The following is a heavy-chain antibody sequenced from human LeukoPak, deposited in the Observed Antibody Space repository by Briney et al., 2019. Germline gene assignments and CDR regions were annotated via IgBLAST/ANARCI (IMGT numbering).Heavy chain of an antibody. CDR3: ARGEFGSGSYYPFDY. CDR1: GFTFSSYA. Sequence: GSLRLSCAASGFTFSSYAMHWVRQAPGKGLEWIGYIYYSGSTNYNPSLKSRVTISVDTSKNQFSLKLSSVTAADTAVYYCARGEFGSGSYYPFDYWGQGTLVTVSS. J-gene: IGHJ4*02. CDR2: IYYSGST. D-gene: IGHD3-10*01. V-gene: IGHV4-59*01.